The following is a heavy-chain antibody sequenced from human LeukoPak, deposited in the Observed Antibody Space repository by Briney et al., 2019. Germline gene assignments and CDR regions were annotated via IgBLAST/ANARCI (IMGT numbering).Heavy chain of an antibody. V-gene: IGHV4-30-4*01. CDR3: ARVIPNYYDSTGGAFDI. CDR1: GGSISSGDYY. J-gene: IGHJ3*02. D-gene: IGHD3-22*01. CDR2: IYYSGST. Sequence: PSETLSLTCTVSGGSISSGDYYWSWIRQPPGKGLEWIGYIYYSGSTYYNPSLKSRVTISVDKSKNQFSLKLSSVTAADTAVYYCARVIPNYYDSTGGAFDIWGQGTMVTVSS.